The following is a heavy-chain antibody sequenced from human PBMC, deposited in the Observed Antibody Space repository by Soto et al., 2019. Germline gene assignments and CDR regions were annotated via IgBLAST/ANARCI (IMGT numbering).Heavy chain of an antibody. J-gene: IGHJ3*02. CDR2: ISVGNGNT. Sequence: ASVKVSCKASGYTFTSYGISWVRQAPGQGLEWIGWISVGNGNTNYAQKFQERVTITTDMSTSTAYMELSSLRSEDTAVYYCAASESVSGGAFDIWGQGTMVTVSS. V-gene: IGHV1-18*01. CDR3: AASESVSGGAFDI. D-gene: IGHD2-15*01. CDR1: GYTFTSYG.